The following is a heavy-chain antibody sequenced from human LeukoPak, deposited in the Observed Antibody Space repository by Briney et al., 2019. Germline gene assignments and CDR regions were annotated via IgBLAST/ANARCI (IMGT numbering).Heavy chain of an antibody. CDR3: AKNPSRRGLWFGESAAFDI. J-gene: IGHJ3*02. V-gene: IGHV3-30*02. Sequence: GGSLRLSCAASGFTFSSYGMHWVRQAPGKGLEWVAFIRYDGSNKYYADSVKGRFTISRDNSKNTLYLQMNSLRAEDTAVYYCAKNPSRRGLWFGESAAFDIWGQGTMVTVSS. CDR2: IRYDGSNK. D-gene: IGHD3-10*01. CDR1: GFTFSSYG.